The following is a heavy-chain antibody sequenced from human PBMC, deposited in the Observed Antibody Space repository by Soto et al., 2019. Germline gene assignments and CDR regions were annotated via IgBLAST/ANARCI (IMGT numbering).Heavy chain of an antibody. V-gene: IGHV3-23*01. CDR1: GFTFSSYA. CDR3: AKDYCSGGSCYSDDAFDI. CDR2: ISGSGGST. D-gene: IGHD2-15*01. Sequence: PGGSLRLSCAASGFTFSSYAMSWVRQAPGKGLEWVSAISGSGGSTYYADSVKGRFTISRDNSKNTLYLQMNSLRAEDTAVYYCAKDYCSGGSCYSDDAFDIWGQGTMVTVSS. J-gene: IGHJ3*02.